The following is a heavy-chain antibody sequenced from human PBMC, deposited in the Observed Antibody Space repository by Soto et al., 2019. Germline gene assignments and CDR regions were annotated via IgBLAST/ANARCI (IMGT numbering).Heavy chain of an antibody. CDR3: ARRDRADKFDY. J-gene: IGHJ4*02. D-gene: IGHD3-10*01. Sequence: PSETLSLTCTVSGGSISSYYWSWIRQPPGKGLEWIGYIYYSGSTNYNPSLKSRVTISVDTSKNQFSLKLSSVTAADTAVYYCARRDRADKFDYRGQGTLVTVSS. V-gene: IGHV4-59*08. CDR2: IYYSGST. CDR1: GGSISSYY.